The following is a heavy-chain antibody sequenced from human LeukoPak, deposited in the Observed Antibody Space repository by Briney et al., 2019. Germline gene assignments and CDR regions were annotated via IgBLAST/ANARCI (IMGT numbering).Heavy chain of an antibody. CDR1: GFIFSSSS. J-gene: IGHJ4*02. CDR3: ARGDPFGDY. Sequence: VGSLRLSCVASGFIFSSSSMNWVRQAPGKGLEWVSYIGTSSSTIYYADSVKGRFTISRDNAKNSLYLQKNSLRAEDTAVYYCARGDPFGDYWGQGTLVTDSS. D-gene: IGHD3-16*01. V-gene: IGHV3-48*01. CDR2: IGTSSSTI.